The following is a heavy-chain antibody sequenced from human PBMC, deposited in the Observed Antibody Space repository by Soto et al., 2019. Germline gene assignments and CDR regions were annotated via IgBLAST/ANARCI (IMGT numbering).Heavy chain of an antibody. Sequence: ASVKVSCKASGYTFTSYAMHWVRQAPGQRLEWMGWINAGNGNTKYSQKFQDRVTITRDTSASTAYMELSSLRSEDMAVYYCARGYGSGSLNNCFDPWGQGTLVTVSS. J-gene: IGHJ5*02. CDR3: ARGYGSGSLNNCFDP. CDR2: INAGNGNT. CDR1: GYTFTSYA. V-gene: IGHV1-3*03. D-gene: IGHD3-10*01.